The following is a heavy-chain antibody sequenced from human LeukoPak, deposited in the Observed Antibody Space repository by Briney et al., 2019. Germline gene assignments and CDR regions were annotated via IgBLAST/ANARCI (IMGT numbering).Heavy chain of an antibody. CDR1: GYTFTSYY. V-gene: IGHV1-46*01. Sequence: ASVKVSCKASGYTFTSYYMHWVRQAPGQGLAWMGIINPSGGSTSYAQKFQGRVTMTRDTSTSTVYMELSSLRSEDTAVYYCARANAPYYYDSSAPTDYWGQGTLVTVSS. CDR2: INPSGGST. CDR3: ARANAPYYYDSSAPTDY. D-gene: IGHD3-22*01. J-gene: IGHJ4*02.